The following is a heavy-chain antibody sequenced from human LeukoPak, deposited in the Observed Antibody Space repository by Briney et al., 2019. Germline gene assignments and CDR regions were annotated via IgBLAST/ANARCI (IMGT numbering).Heavy chain of an antibody. V-gene: IGHV4-34*01. Sequence: KPSETLSLTCAVYGGSFSGYYWSWVRQPPGKGLEWIGEINHSGSTNYNPSLTSRVTISVDTSKNQFSLKLSSVTAADTAVYYCARANSSLHYFDYWGQGTLVTVSS. J-gene: IGHJ4*02. CDR3: ARANSSLHYFDY. CDR1: GGSFSGYY. D-gene: IGHD6-13*01. CDR2: INHSGST.